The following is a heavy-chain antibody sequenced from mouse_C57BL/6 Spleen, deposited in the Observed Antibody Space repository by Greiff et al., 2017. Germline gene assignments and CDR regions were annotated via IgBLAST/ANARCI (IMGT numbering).Heavy chain of an antibody. J-gene: IGHJ2*01. CDR3: ARRGYYGSSYKDY. CDR2: IYPGDGDT. Sequence: VKLQQSGAELVKPGASVKISCKASGYAFSSYWMNWVKQRPGKGLEWIGQIYPGDGDTNYNGKFKGKATLTADKSSSTAYMQLSSLTSEDSAVYFCARRGYYGSSYKDYWGQGTTLTVSS. D-gene: IGHD1-1*01. CDR1: GYAFSSYW. V-gene: IGHV1-80*01.